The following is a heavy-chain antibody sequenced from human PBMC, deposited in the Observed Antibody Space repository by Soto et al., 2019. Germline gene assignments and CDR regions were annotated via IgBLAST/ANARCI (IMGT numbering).Heavy chain of an antibody. V-gene: IGHV3-15*01. CDR3: TTGPPLEWLLYYFDY. CDR1: GFTFSNAW. D-gene: IGHD3-3*01. Sequence: GGSLRLSCAASGFTFSNAWMSWVRQAPGKGLEWVGRIKSKTDGGTTDYAAPVKGRFTISRDDSKNTLYLQMNSLKTEDTAVYYCTTGPPLEWLLYYFDYWGQGTLVTVSS. CDR2: IKSKTDGGTT. J-gene: IGHJ4*02.